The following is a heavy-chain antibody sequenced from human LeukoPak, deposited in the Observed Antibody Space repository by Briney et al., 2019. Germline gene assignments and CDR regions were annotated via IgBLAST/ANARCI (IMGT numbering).Heavy chain of an antibody. D-gene: IGHD5-18*01. Sequence: ASVKVSCKASGSTFTSYYMHWVRQAPGQGLEWMGIINPSGGSTSYAQTFQGRVTMTRDTSTSTVYMELSSLRSEDTAVYYCATSRQLWLQSGPYWGQGTLVTVSS. J-gene: IGHJ4*02. V-gene: IGHV1-46*01. CDR1: GSTFTSYY. CDR2: INPSGGST. CDR3: ATSRQLWLQSGPY.